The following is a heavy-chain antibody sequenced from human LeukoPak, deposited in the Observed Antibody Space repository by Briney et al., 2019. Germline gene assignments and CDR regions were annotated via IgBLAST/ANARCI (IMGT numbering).Heavy chain of an antibody. CDR3: AREMKLFGTDRGAFDI. CDR2: INSEGSIT. CDR1: GFTFSSYW. V-gene: IGHV3-74*01. Sequence: GGSLRLSCAASGFTFSSYWMHWVRQAPGRGLGWVSRINSEGSITSYADSVKGRFTISRDNAKNMLYLQMNSLRAEDTAVYFCAREMKLFGTDRGAFDIWGQGTMVTVSS. J-gene: IGHJ3*02. D-gene: IGHD3-10*02.